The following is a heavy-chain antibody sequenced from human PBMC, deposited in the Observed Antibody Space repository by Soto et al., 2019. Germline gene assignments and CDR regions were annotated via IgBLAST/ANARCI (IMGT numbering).Heavy chain of an antibody. J-gene: IGHJ5*02. CDR3: ARSYMVRGVANWFDP. CDR1: GDSISSGFYF. Sequence: SETLSLTCTVSGDSISSGFYFWGWVRQPPGKGLEWIGTIYYSGSTYYTPSLKSRVTISVDKSKNQFSLKLSSVTAADMAVYYCARSYMVRGVANWFDPWGQGTLVTVSS. V-gene: IGHV4-39*07. D-gene: IGHD3-10*01. CDR2: IYYSGST.